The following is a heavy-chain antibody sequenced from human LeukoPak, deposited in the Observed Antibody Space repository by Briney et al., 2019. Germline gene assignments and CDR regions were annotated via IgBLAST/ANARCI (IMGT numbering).Heavy chain of an antibody. Sequence: ASVKVSCKASAYTFTDYYIHWVRQAPGQGLEWMGWINPNTGDTHCAQKILGRVTMTRDTSVSTAYMELSRLTSDDTAVYYCARVTNYYYMDVWGKGTTVTVS. V-gene: IGHV1-2*02. D-gene: IGHD1-14*01. J-gene: IGHJ6*03. CDR1: AYTFTDYY. CDR2: INPNTGDT. CDR3: ARVTNYYYMDV.